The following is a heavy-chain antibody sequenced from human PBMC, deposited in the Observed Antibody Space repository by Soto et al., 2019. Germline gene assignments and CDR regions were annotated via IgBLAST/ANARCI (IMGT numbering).Heavy chain of an antibody. CDR1: GFTLSSYA. D-gene: IGHD3-22*01. CDR2: ISGSGGST. J-gene: IGHJ3*02. Sequence: GGSLRLSCAASGFTLSSYAMSWVRQAPGKGLEWVSAISGSGGSTYYADSVKGRFTISRDNSKNTLYLQMNSLRAEDTAVYYCAKMGRINYYDSSGYYYSYAFDIWGQGTMVTVSS. V-gene: IGHV3-23*01. CDR3: AKMGRINYYDSSGYYYSYAFDI.